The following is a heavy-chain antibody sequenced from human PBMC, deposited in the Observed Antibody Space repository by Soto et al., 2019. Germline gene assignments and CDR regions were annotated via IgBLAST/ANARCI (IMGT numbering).Heavy chain of an antibody. V-gene: IGHV1-18*01. Sequence: QVQLVQSGAEVKKPGASVKVSCKASGYTFTSYGIIWVRQAPGQVPEWMRWIRAYNGNTNYAQQFQGRVPRTTDTATSTACLELRSLRSDNPGMDYWERDATPAAYWGHGTLVTVSS. CDR1: GYTFTSYG. CDR3: ERDATPAAY. D-gene: IGHD6-13*01. CDR2: IRAYNGNT. J-gene: IGHJ4*01.